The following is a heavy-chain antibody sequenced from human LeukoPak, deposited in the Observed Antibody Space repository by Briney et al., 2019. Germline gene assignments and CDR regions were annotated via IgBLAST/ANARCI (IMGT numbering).Heavy chain of an antibody. CDR2: IRYDGSNK. CDR1: GFTFSSYA. D-gene: IGHD2-2*01. CDR3: ARRIWDIVVVPAAHNFDAFDI. Sequence: GGSLRLSCAASGFTFSSYAMSWVRQAPGKGLEWVAFIRYDGSNKYYADSVKGRFTISRDNSKNTVYLQMNSLRAEDTAVYYCARRIWDIVVVPAAHNFDAFDIWGQGTMVTVPS. J-gene: IGHJ3*02. V-gene: IGHV3-30*02.